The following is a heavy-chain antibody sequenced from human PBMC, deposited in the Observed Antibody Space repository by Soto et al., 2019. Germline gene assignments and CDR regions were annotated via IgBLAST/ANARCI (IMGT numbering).Heavy chain of an antibody. J-gene: IGHJ4*02. D-gene: IGHD5-12*01. V-gene: IGHV3-23*01. CDR2: ISGSGGST. CDR3: AKVQLQRWLQFLKY. Sequence: PVGSLRLSCASSGFTFSSYAMSWVGHSPGKGLEWVSAISGSGGSTYYADSVKGRFTISRDNSKNTLYLQMNSLRAEDTAVYYCAKVQLQRWLQFLKYLGEGTLVNVS. CDR1: GFTFSSYA.